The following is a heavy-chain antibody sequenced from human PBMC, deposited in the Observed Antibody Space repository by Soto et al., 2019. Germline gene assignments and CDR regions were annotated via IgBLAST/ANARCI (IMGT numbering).Heavy chain of an antibody. CDR1: GFTFSSYA. V-gene: IGHV3-23*01. Sequence: GGSLRLSCAASGFTFSSYAMSWVRQAPGKGLEWVSAISGSGGSTYYADSVKGRFTISRDNSKNTLYLQMNSLRAEDTAVYYCAKAPGYCTNGVCVYFDYWGQGTLVTVSS. J-gene: IGHJ4*02. CDR3: AKAPGYCTNGVCVYFDY. CDR2: ISGSGGST. D-gene: IGHD2-8*01.